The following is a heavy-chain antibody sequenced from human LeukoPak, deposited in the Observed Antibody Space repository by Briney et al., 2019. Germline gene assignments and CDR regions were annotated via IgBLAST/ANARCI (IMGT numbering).Heavy chain of an antibody. CDR2: INPNSGVT. J-gene: IGHJ4*02. CDR3: ARGFYGSGRLPTDY. V-gene: IGHV1-2*02. D-gene: IGHD3-10*01. Sequence: GASLKVSCKASGYTVTAYYMHCGRQAPGQGGEWRGWINPNSGVTNSAQKFQGRVNMTRDTSISTAYMELSSLRSDETAVYYCARGFYGSGRLPTDYWGQGTLVTVSS. CDR1: GYTVTAYY.